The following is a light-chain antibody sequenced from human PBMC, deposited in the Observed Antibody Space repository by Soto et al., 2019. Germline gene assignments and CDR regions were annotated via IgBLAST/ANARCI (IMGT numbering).Light chain of an antibody. J-gene: IGKJ5*01. CDR1: QDISTW. V-gene: IGKV1D-16*01. CDR2: TVS. Sequence: HMTQSPSSVSASVGDIVTITCRASQDISTWLAWYQQKPGKAPKSLIYTVSTLQSGVPSRFSGSGSGTEFSLTISSLQPEDFATYYCQLYYSYPITFCQVTVLEIK. CDR3: QLYYSYPIT.